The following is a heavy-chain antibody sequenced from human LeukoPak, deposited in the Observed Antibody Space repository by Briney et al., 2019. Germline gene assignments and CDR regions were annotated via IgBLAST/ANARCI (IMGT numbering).Heavy chain of an antibody. CDR2: ISYDGSNK. CDR3: ARAGTLFWSGYPYYFDY. V-gene: IGHV3-30*01. Sequence: GRSLRLSCAASGFTFSGYAMHWVRQAPGKGLEWVAVISYDGSNKYYADSVKGRFTISRDNSKNTLYLQMNSLRAEDTAVYYCARAGTLFWSGYPYYFDYWGQGTLVTVSS. D-gene: IGHD3-3*01. J-gene: IGHJ4*02. CDR1: GFTFSGYA.